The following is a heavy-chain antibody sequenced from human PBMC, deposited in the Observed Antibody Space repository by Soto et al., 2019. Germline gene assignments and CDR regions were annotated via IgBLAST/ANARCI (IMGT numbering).Heavy chain of an antibody. J-gene: IGHJ5*02. D-gene: IGHD3-22*01. Sequence: SGPTLVNPTETLTLTCTVSGFSLSKPRMGVSWIRQPPGKALEWLAHISSNDETSYNTSLKSRLTISKDTSKSQVVLTMTNMDPVDTATYYCARMPYDSSGYYLAGNWFDPWGQGTLVTVSS. CDR1: GFSLSKPRMG. V-gene: IGHV2-26*01. CDR2: ISSNDET. CDR3: ARMPYDSSGYYLAGNWFDP.